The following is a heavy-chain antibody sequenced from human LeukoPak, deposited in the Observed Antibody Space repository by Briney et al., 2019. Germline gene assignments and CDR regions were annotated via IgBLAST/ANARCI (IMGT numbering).Heavy chain of an antibody. D-gene: IGHD2/OR15-2a*01. V-gene: IGHV3-21*01. CDR1: GFTFSSYN. Sequence: GGFLRLSCAASGFTFSSYNMNWVRQAPGKGLEWVAYISIGTSFIYYADSVKGRFTISRDNAKNSLYLQVNSLRAEDTAVYYCARSPTFRGWLDPWGQGTLVTVSS. CDR3: ARSPTFRGWLDP. J-gene: IGHJ5*02. CDR2: ISIGTSFI.